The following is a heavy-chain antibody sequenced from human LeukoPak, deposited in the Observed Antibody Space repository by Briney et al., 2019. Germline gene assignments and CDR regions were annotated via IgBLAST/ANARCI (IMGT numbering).Heavy chain of an antibody. CDR1: GLTFSSYA. V-gene: IGHV3-30*04. CDR3: ARGISMGGSGWYIYYYMDV. J-gene: IGHJ6*03. Sequence: GGSLRLSCAASGLTFSSYAMHWVRQAPGKGLEGVAVISYDGSNKYYADSVKGRFTISRDNSKNTLYLQMNSLRVEDTAVYYCARGISMGGSGWYIYYYMDVWGKGTTVTVSS. CDR2: ISYDGSNK. D-gene: IGHD6-19*01.